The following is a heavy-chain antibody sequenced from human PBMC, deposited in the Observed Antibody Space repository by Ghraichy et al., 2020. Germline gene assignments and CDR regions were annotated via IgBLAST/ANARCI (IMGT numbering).Heavy chain of an antibody. V-gene: IGHV3-30*03. Sequence: GGSLRLSCAASGFTFSSYGMHWVRQAPGKGLEWVAVISYDGSNKYYADSVKGRFTISRDNSKNTLYLQMNSLRAEDTAVYYCALLLAAAAHDAFDIWGQGTMVTVSS. D-gene: IGHD6-13*01. J-gene: IGHJ3*02. CDR2: ISYDGSNK. CDR1: GFTFSSYG. CDR3: ALLLAAAAHDAFDI.